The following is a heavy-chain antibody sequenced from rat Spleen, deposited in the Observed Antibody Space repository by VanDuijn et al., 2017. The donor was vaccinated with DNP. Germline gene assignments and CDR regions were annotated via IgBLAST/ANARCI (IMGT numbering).Heavy chain of an antibody. CDR2: IPSRGGNT. CDR3: ARGSGSYYWYFDF. D-gene: IGHD5-1*01. CDR1: GFTFNNYW. J-gene: IGHJ1*01. V-gene: IGHV5-31*01. Sequence: EVQLVESGGGLVQPGRSLKLSCAASGFTFNNYWMAWIRQVPGKGLEWVASIPSRGGNTYYPDSVKGRFTISRDNAKNTLYLQMNSLRSEDTATYYCARGSGSYYWYFDFWGPGTMVTVSS.